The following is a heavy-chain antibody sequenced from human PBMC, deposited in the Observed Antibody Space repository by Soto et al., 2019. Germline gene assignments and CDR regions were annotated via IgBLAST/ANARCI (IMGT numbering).Heavy chain of an antibody. CDR3: ARGNSSKPYYYYGMDV. Sequence: ASVKVSCKASGYTFTSYGISWVRQAPGQGLEWMGWISAYNGGTNYAQKFQGWVTMTRDTSISTAYMELSRLRSDDTAVYYCARGNSSKPYYYYGMDVWGQGTTVTVS. V-gene: IGHV1-18*01. CDR1: GYTFTSYG. J-gene: IGHJ6*02. CDR2: ISAYNGGT. D-gene: IGHD6-6*01.